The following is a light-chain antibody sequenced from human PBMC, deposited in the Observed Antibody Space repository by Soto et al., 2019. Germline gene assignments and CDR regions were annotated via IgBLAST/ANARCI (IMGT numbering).Light chain of an antibody. V-gene: IGLV2-14*01. Sequence: QSVLTQPASVSGSPGQSITISCTGTSSDVGGYNYVSWYQQHPGKAPKFMIYGVSNRPSGVSNRFSGSKSGNTASLTISGLQAEDEADYYCSSYTTSNTRQTVFGTGTKVTVL. CDR2: GVS. CDR1: SSDVGGYNY. J-gene: IGLJ1*01. CDR3: SSYTTSNTRQTV.